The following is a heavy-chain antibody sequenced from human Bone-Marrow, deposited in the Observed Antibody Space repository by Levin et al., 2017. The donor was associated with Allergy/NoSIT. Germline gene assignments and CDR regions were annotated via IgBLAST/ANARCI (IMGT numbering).Heavy chain of an antibody. CDR3: ARGGAAAGTLNPPFDY. Sequence: PSETLSLTCAVYGGSFSGYYWSWIRQPPGKGLEWIGEINHSGSTNYNPSLKSRVTISVDTSKNQFSLKLSSVTAADTAVYYCARGGAAAGTLNPPFDYWGQGTLVTVSS. D-gene: IGHD6-13*01. J-gene: IGHJ4*02. V-gene: IGHV4-34*01. CDR2: INHSGST. CDR1: GGSFSGYY.